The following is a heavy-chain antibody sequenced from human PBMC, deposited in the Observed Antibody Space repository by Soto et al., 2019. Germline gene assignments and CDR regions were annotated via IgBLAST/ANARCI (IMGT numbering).Heavy chain of an antibody. Sequence: ASVKVSCKASGYTFTNYVIHWVRQAPGQGLEWMGWMNPNSGNTGYAQKFQGRVTMTRNTSISTAYMELSSLRSEDTAVYYCAIRVWGQQLVNFDPWGQGALVTVSS. D-gene: IGHD6-13*01. CDR1: GYTFTNYV. J-gene: IGHJ5*02. CDR2: MNPNSGNT. V-gene: IGHV1-8*01. CDR3: AIRVWGQQLVNFDP.